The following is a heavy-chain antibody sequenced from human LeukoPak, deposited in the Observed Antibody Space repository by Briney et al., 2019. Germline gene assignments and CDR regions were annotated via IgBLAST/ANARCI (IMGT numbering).Heavy chain of an antibody. V-gene: IGHV3-7*01. CDR2: INQDGSVK. CDR1: GFTLSMSW. D-gene: IGHD6-25*01. J-gene: IGHJ3*02. Sequence: EGSLRLSGAASGFTLSMSWMTWVRQAPGKGLEFVANINQDGSVKNYVDFVRGRFTISRDNAKNSLYLQMNSLRAEDTAVYYCARDPGFSAFDIWGQGTMVTVSS. CDR3: ARDPGFSAFDI.